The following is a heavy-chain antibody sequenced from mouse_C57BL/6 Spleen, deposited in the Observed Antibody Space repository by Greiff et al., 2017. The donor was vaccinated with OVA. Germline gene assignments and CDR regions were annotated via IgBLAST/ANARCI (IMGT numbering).Heavy chain of an antibody. J-gene: IGHJ2*01. CDR1: GYTFTSYW. V-gene: IGHV1-64*01. D-gene: IGHD6-1*01. CDR2: IHPNSGSS. CDR3: ARPDNLLYYFDY. Sequence: QVQLKQPGAELVKPGASVKLSCKASGYTFTSYWMHWVKQRPGQGLEWIGMIHPNSGSSNYNEKFKSKATLTVDKSSSTAYMQLSSLTSEDSAVYYCARPDNLLYYFDYWGQGTTLTVSS.